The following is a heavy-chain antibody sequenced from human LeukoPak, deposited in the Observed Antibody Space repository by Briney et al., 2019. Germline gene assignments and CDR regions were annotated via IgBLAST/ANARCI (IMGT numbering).Heavy chain of an antibody. D-gene: IGHD3-22*01. Sequence: GGSLRLSCAASGFTFSSYAMSWVRQAPGKGLEWVSGISGSGGSTYYADSVRGRFTISRDNSKNTLYLQMNSLRAEDTAVYYCAKTGRGLLSDYWGQGTLVTVSS. CDR1: GFTFSSYA. CDR2: ISGSGGST. V-gene: IGHV3-23*01. CDR3: AKTGRGLLSDY. J-gene: IGHJ4*02.